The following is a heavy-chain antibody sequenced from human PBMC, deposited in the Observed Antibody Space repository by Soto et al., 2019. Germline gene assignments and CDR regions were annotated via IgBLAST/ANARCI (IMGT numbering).Heavy chain of an antibody. J-gene: IGHJ4*02. Sequence: SVKVSFNASGGTFSSYAIVWVRKAPGQGLEWMGGIIPIFGTANYAQKFQGRVTITADESTSTAYMELSSLRSEDTAVYYCARISPGGSYYGFDYWGQGTLVNVSS. D-gene: IGHD1-26*01. V-gene: IGHV1-69*01. CDR1: GGTFSSYA. CDR2: IIPIFGTA. CDR3: ARISPGGSYYGFDY.